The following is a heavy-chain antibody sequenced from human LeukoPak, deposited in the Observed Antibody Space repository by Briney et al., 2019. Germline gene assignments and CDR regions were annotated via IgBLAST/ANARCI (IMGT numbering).Heavy chain of an antibody. V-gene: IGHV3-23*01. CDR3: AKGLYSSGWGGAFDM. D-gene: IGHD6-19*01. J-gene: IGHJ3*02. CDR2: ISGSGGST. CDR1: GFIFSNYA. Sequence: GGSLRLSCAASGFIFSNYAMQWVRQAPGKGLEWVSAISGSGGSTYYADSVKGRFTISRDNSMKTLYLQMNSLRAGDSAIYYCAKGLYSSGWGGAFDMWGQGTMVTVSS.